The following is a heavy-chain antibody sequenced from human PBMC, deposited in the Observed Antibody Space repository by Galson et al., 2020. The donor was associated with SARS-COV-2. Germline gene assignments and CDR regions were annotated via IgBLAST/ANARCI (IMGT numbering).Heavy chain of an antibody. Sequence: ASVKVSCKASGYTFTSYAMHWVRQAPGQRLEWMGWINAGNGNTKYQQKFQGRVTITRDTSASTAYMELSSLRSEDTAVYYCARVFDPPHYLRDYGDYAGSYYYYYGMDVWGQGATVTVSS. D-gene: IGHD4-17*01. CDR3: ARVFDPPHYLRDYGDYAGSYYYYYGMDV. CDR2: INAGNGNT. CDR1: GYTFTSYA. V-gene: IGHV1-3*01. J-gene: IGHJ6*02.